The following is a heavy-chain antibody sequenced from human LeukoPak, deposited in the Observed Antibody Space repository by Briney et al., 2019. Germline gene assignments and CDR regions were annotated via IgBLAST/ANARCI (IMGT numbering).Heavy chain of an antibody. D-gene: IGHD5-12*01. CDR1: GITVSTNY. CDR2: IKQDGSEK. J-gene: IGHJ4*02. V-gene: IGHV3-7*01. Sequence: GGSLRLSCAASGITVSTNYMSWVRQAPGKGLEWVANIKQDGSEKYYVDSVKGRFTISRDNAKNSLYLQMNSLRAEDTAVYYCARRPSGYDYLFDYWGQGTLVTVSS. CDR3: ARRPSGYDYLFDY.